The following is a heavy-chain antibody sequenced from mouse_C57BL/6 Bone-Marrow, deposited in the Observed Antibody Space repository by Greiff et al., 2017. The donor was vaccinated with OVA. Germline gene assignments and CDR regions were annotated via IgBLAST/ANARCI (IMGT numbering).Heavy chain of an antibody. CDR2: IYPGSGST. Sequence: VQLQQPGAELVKPGASVTMSCKASGYTFTSYWITWVKQRPGQGLEWIGDIYPGSGSTNYNEKFKSKATLTVDTSSSTAYMQLSSLTSEDSAVYYCAREGYYYGSSRDYWGQGTTLTVSS. CDR1: GYTFTSYW. D-gene: IGHD1-1*01. CDR3: AREGYYYGSSRDY. J-gene: IGHJ2*01. V-gene: IGHV1-55*01.